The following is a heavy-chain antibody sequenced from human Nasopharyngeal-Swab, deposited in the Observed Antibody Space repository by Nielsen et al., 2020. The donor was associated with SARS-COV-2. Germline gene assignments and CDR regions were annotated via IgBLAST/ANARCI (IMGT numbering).Heavy chain of an antibody. J-gene: IGHJ6*03. V-gene: IGHV4-34*01. CDR3: ARGLSGVVPATILGLGPYYYFYYMDV. CDR2: INHSGST. Sequence: SATLSLTCAVSGGSFSANYWGWLRQLPGKGLEWIGEINHSGSTNYNPSLKSRVTISVDTSKSHFSLKLTSVTAADTSVYYCARGLSGVVPATILGLGPYYYFYYMDVWGKGTTVTVSS. CDR1: GGSFSANY. D-gene: IGHD2-2*01.